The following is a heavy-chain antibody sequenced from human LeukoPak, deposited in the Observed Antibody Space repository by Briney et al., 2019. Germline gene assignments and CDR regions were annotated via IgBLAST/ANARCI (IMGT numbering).Heavy chain of an antibody. Sequence: SETLSLTCTVSGYSISSGYYWGWIRQPPGKGLEWIGSIYHSGSTYYNPSLKSRVTISVDTSKNQFSLKLSSVTAADTAVYYCARAIGIYYGSGSREPFDPWGQGTLVTVSS. CDR1: GYSISSGYY. D-gene: IGHD3-10*01. V-gene: IGHV4-38-2*02. CDR3: ARAIGIYYGSGSREPFDP. J-gene: IGHJ5*02. CDR2: IYHSGST.